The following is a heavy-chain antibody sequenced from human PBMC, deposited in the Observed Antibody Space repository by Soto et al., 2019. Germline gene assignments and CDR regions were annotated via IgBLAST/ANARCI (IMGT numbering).Heavy chain of an antibody. CDR3: ARVGPWVPYYYDSSPYTFENWFDP. V-gene: IGHV4-38-2*01. J-gene: IGHJ5*02. Sequence: SETLSLTCAVSGYSISSGYYWGWLRQPPGKRLEWIGRIYHGGSTYYNPSLNSRVTLSIDMTNNHVSLILNSVTAADTAVYYCARVGPWVPYYYDSSPYTFENWFDPWGQGTLVTVSS. CDR2: IYHGGST. CDR1: GYSISSGYY. D-gene: IGHD3-22*01.